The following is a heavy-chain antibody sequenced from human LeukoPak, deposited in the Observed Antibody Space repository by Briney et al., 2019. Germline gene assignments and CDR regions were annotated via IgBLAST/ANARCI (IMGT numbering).Heavy chain of an antibody. J-gene: IGHJ4*02. CDR3: VREARGYHYTYFDY. V-gene: IGHV3-13*01. CDR1: GFTLGSHD. CDR2: VSSGFHA. Sequence: PGGSLRLSCTASGFTLGSHDVHWDRQIPGQGLEWVAAVSSGFHAFFADSVQGRFTVSREDARNSLYLQMNSLRAGDTAVYYCVREARGYHYTYFDYWGQGTLVTVSS. D-gene: IGHD5-18*01.